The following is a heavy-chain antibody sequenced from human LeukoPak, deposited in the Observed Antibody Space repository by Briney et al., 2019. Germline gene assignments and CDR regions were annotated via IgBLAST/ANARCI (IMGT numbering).Heavy chain of an antibody. CDR1: EFSLSYYW. Sequence: LAGGSLRLSSAASEFSLSYYWMYWVRQAPGKGLVCLSRINSDGSSTTYADSVKGRFTISRDNAKNTLYLQMNSLRAEDTAVYYCARGNSGFDYWGQGALVTVSS. CDR2: INSDGSST. J-gene: IGHJ4*02. V-gene: IGHV3-74*03. CDR3: ARGNSGFDY. D-gene: IGHD1/OR15-1a*01.